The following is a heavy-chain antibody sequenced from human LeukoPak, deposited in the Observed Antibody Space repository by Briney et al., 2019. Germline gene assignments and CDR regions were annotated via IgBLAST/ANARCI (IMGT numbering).Heavy chain of an antibody. J-gene: IGHJ4*02. CDR3: AKDPPDCSGGSCYFDY. Sequence: QPGGSLRLSCAASGFTFSSYAMSWVRQAPGKGLEWVSAISGSGGSTYYADSVKGRFTISRDNSKNTLYLQMNSLRAEDTAVYYCAKDPPDCSGGSCYFDYWGQGTLVTVSS. V-gene: IGHV3-23*01. CDR1: GFTFSSYA. D-gene: IGHD2-15*01. CDR2: ISGSGGST.